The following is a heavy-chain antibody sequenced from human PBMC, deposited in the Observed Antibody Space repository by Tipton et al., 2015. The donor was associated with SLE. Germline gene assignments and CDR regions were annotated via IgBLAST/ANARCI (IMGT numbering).Heavy chain of an antibody. J-gene: IGHJ6*03. CDR3: ARGYSGSYYYYYYMDV. CDR2: IYTSGTT. D-gene: IGHD1-26*01. V-gene: IGHV4-61*02. CDR1: GGSISSRSYY. Sequence: TLSLTCAVSGGSISSRSYYWSWIRQPAGKGLEWIGRIYTSGTTKYNPSLESRVTISVDTSKNQFSLKLSSVTAADTAVYYCARGYSGSYYYYYYMDVWGKGTTVTVSS.